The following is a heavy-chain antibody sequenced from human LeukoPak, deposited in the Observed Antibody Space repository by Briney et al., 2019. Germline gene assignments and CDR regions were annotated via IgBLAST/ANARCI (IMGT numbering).Heavy chain of an antibody. CDR2: INPSGGST. V-gene: IGHV1-46*01. J-gene: IGHJ4*02. CDR3: ARLLNYYDSSGYYQDGYFDY. Sequence: ASVKVSCKASGYTFSGYFVHWVRQAPGQGLEWMGIINPSGGSTSYAQKFQGRVTMTRDTSTSTVYMELSSLRSEDTAVYYCARLLNYYDSSGYYQDGYFDYWGQGTLVTVSS. D-gene: IGHD3-22*01. CDR1: GYTFSGYF.